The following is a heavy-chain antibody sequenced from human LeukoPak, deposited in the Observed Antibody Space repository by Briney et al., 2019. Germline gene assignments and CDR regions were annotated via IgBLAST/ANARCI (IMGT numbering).Heavy chain of an antibody. Sequence: GGSLRLSCAASGLTVSSNYMSWVRQAPGKGLEWVSVIYSGGSTYYADSVKGRFTISRDNSKNTLYLQMDSLRAEDTAVYYCARQRVENYYYGMDVWGQGTTVTVSS. CDR2: IYSGGST. CDR1: GLTVSSNY. D-gene: IGHD2-15*01. J-gene: IGHJ6*02. V-gene: IGHV3-53*01. CDR3: ARQRVENYYYGMDV.